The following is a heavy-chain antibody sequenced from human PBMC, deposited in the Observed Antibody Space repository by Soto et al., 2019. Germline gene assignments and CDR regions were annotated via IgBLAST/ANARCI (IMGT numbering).Heavy chain of an antibody. CDR2: AFYRSKWYY. J-gene: IGHJ4*02. V-gene: IGHV6-1*01. CDR1: GDTVASNTAA. CDR3: ARALGTAASRQFDY. Sequence: PSQTLSRTCVISGDTVASNTAAWNWIRQSPSRSLEWLGRAFYRSKWYYDYAVFVKSRITINADTSKNQVSLQLNSVTPDDTAVYYFARALGTAASRQFDYWAQGTLVTVSS. D-gene: IGHD6-13*01.